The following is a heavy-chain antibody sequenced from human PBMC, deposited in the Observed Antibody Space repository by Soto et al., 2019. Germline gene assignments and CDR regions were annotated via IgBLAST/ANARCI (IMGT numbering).Heavy chain of an antibody. D-gene: IGHD5-18*01. Sequence: SVKVSCKASGFTFTSSAVQWVRQARGQRLEWIGWIVVGSGNTNYAQKFQERVTITRDMSTSTAYMELSSLRSEDTAVYYCAADSGRGYSYGYGYWGQGTLVTVSS. CDR3: AADSGRGYSYGYGY. CDR2: IVVGSGNT. V-gene: IGHV1-58*01. CDR1: GFTFTSSA. J-gene: IGHJ4*02.